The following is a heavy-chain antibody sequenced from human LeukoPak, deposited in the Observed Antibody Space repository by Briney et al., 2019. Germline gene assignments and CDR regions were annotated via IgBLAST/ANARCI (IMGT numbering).Heavy chain of an antibody. D-gene: IGHD3-10*02. J-gene: IGHJ4*02. CDR3: TRTGMFADS. V-gene: IGHV6-1*01. CDR2: TYYRSKWYN. Sequence: SQTLSLTCAISGDSVSSNSAAWNWIRQSPSRGLEWLGRTYYRSKWYNDYAVSVKSRITINPDTSRNQFSLQLESVTPDDTAMYYCTRTGMFADSWGQETLVTVSS. CDR1: GDSVSSNSAA.